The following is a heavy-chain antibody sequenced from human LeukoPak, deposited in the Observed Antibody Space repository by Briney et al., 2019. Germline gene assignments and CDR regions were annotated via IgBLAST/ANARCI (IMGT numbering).Heavy chain of an antibody. V-gene: IGHV4-34*01. Sequence: SGTLSLTCAVYGGSFSGYYWSWIRQPPGKGLEWIGEINHSGSTNYNPSLKSRVTISVDTSKNQFPLKLSSVTAADTAVYYCARGGLRFQKYWGQGTLVTVSS. D-gene: IGHD3-3*01. CDR3: ARGGLRFQKY. CDR2: INHSGST. J-gene: IGHJ4*02. CDR1: GGSFSGYY.